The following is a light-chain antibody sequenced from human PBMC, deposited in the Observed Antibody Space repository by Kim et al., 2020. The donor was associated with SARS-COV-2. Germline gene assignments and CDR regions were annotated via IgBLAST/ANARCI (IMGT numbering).Light chain of an antibody. V-gene: IGLV2-14*03. CDR1: SSDVGGYNY. CDR3: NSYTGSSTLV. CDR2: DVS. Sequence: QSALTQPASVSGSPGQSITLSCTGTSSDVGGYNYVSWYQQHPGKAPKLMIYDVSNRPSGVSNRFSGSKSGNTASLTISGLQAEDEADYYCNSYTGSSTLVFGTGTKLTVL. J-gene: IGLJ1*01.